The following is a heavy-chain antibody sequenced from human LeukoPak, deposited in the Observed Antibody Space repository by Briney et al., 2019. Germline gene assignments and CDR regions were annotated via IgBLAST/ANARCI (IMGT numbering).Heavy chain of an antibody. D-gene: IGHD3-3*01. J-gene: IGHJ4*02. V-gene: IGHV3-23*01. CDR2: ISGSGGST. CDR1: GFTFSSYA. Sequence: GGSLRLSCAASGFTFSSYAMSWVRQAPGKGLEWVSGISGSGGSTYYADSVKGRFTISRDNSKNTLFLQMNSLRAEDTAVYYCARARSSGGIFGVVMPYFDYWGQGTLVTVSS. CDR3: ARARSSGGIFGVVMPYFDY.